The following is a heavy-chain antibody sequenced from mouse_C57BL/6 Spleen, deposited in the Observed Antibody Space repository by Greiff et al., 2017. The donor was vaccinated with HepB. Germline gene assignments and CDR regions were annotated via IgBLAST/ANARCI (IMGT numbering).Heavy chain of an antibody. V-gene: IGHV5-6*02. CDR2: ISSGGSYT. D-gene: IGHD1-1*02. J-gene: IGHJ4*01. CDR1: GFTFSSYG. CDR3: ARHVLSGLYYAMDY. Sequence: DVMLVESGGDLVKPGGSLKLSCAASGFTFSSYGMSWVRQTPDKRLEWGATISSGGSYTYYPDSVKGRFTISRDNAKNTLYLQMSSLKSEDTAMYYCARHVLSGLYYAMDYWGQGTSVTVSS.